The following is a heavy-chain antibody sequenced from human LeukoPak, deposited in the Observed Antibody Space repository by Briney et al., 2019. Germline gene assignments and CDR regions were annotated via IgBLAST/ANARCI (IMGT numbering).Heavy chain of an antibody. CDR2: IIPIFGTA. Sequence: ASVKVSCKASGGTFSSYASSWVRQAPGQGLEWMGRIIPIFGTANYAQKFQGRVTITTDESTSTAYMELSSLRSEDTAVYYCARDRTGTTDYWGQGTLVTVSS. J-gene: IGHJ4*02. V-gene: IGHV1-69*05. CDR1: GGTFSSYA. D-gene: IGHD1-7*01. CDR3: ARDRTGTTDY.